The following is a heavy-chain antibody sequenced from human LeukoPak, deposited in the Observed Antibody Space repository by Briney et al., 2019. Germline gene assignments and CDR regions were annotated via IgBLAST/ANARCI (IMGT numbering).Heavy chain of an antibody. Sequence: GSLRLSCEVSGFTFANQAMSWVRQAPGKGLEWVSVIYSGGSTYYADSVKGRFTISRDNSKNTLYLQMNSLRAEDTAVYYCARDSRTGDGYNSGDYYYYYYMDVWGKGTTVTVSS. D-gene: IGHD5-24*01. V-gene: IGHV3-53*05. CDR1: GFTFANQA. CDR2: IYSGGST. J-gene: IGHJ6*03. CDR3: ARDSRTGDGYNSGDYYYYYYMDV.